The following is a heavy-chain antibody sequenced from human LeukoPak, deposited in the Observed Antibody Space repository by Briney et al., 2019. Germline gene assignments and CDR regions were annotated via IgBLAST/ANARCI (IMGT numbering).Heavy chain of an antibody. V-gene: IGHV1-2*02. CDR2: INPNSGGT. CDR3: ARGVVPAADNDYYYYMDV. J-gene: IGHJ6*03. CDR1: GYTFTGYY. Sequence: GASVKVSCKASGYTFTGYYMHWVRQAPGQGLEWMGWINPNSGGTNYAQKFQGRVTMTRDTSISTAYMELSRLRSDDTAVYYCARGVVPAADNDYYYYMDVWGKGTTVTVPS. D-gene: IGHD2-2*01.